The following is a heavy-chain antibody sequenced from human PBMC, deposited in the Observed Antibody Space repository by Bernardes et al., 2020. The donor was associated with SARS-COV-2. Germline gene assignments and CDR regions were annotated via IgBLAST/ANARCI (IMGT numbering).Heavy chain of an antibody. Sequence: PLSLTCTVSGGSISSGSYYWSWIRQPAGKGLEWIGRIYTSGSTNYNPSLKSRVTISVDTSKNQFSLKLSSVTAADTAVYYCARAPDSSGWYGIGGFDYWGQGTLVTVSS. CDR3: ARAPDSSGWYGIGGFDY. J-gene: IGHJ4*02. CDR1: GGSISSGSYY. D-gene: IGHD6-19*01. V-gene: IGHV4-61*02. CDR2: IYTSGST.